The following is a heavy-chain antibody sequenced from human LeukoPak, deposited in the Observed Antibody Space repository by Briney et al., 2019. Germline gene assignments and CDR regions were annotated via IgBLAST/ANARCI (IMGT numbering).Heavy chain of an antibody. CDR1: GGSISSGSYY. CDR2: IYTSGST. D-gene: IGHD3-3*01. Sequence: SETLSLTCTVSGGSISSGSYYWSWIPQPAGKGLEWIGRIYTSGSTNYNPSLKSRVTISVDTSKNQFSLKLSSVTAADTAVYYCARDSGRSITIFGVVTGYNWFDPWGQGTLVTVSS. V-gene: IGHV4-61*02. J-gene: IGHJ5*02. CDR3: ARDSGRSITIFGVVTGYNWFDP.